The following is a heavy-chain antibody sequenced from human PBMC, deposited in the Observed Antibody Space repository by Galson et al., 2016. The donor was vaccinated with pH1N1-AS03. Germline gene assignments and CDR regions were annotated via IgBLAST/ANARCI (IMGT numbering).Heavy chain of an antibody. Sequence: SCAASGFTFSSYAMNWVRQAPGKGLEWVSAISNSGGTTYYADSVKGRFTISRDNSKNTLYLQMNSLRAEDTAVYYCAKASAAAGTRTFDYWGQGTLVTVSS. CDR2: ISNSGGTT. V-gene: IGHV3-23*01. CDR3: AKASAAAGTRTFDY. D-gene: IGHD6-13*01. CDR1: GFTFSSYA. J-gene: IGHJ4*02.